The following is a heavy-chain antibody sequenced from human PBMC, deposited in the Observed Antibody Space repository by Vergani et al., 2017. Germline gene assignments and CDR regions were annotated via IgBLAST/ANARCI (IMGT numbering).Heavy chain of an antibody. Sequence: QVTLKESGPVLVKPTETLTLTCTVSGFSLSNARMGVSWIRQPPGKALEWLAHIFSNDEKSYSTSLKSRLTISKDTSKSQVVLTMTNMDTVDTATYYCARSSAFSYYYDLLPFDYWGQGTLVTVSS. CDR1: GFSLSNARMG. CDR2: IFSNDEK. J-gene: IGHJ4*02. V-gene: IGHV2-26*01. CDR3: ARSSAFSYYYDLLPFDY. D-gene: IGHD3-22*01.